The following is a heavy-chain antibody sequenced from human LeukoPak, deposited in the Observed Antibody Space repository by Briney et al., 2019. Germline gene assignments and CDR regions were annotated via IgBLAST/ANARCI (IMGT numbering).Heavy chain of an antibody. D-gene: IGHD6-13*01. CDR3: ARDSLAVPYSSSRVFFDY. CDR1: GGSISSHY. V-gene: IGHV4-59*11. J-gene: IGHJ4*02. CDR2: IYYSGST. Sequence: SETLSLTCTVSGGSISSHYWSWIRQPPGKGLEWIGYIYYSGSTNYNPSLKSRVTISVDTSKNQFSLQLNSVTPEDTAVYYCARDSLAVPYSSSRVFFDYWGQGTLVTVSS.